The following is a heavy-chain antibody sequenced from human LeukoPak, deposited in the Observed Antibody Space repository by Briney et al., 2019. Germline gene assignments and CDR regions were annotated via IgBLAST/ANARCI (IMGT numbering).Heavy chain of an antibody. D-gene: IGHD2-2*02. V-gene: IGHV3-30*02. CDR2: IRYDGSNK. J-gene: IGHJ6*04. CDR1: GFTFSSYV. Sequence: GGSLRLSCAASGFTFSSYVMHWVRQAPGKGLEWVAFIRYDGSNKYYADSVKGRFTISRDNFKNTLYLQMNSLRAEDTAVYYCAKPDLDAILVVPAAILDVWGKGTTVTVSS. CDR3: AKPDLDAILVVPAAILDV.